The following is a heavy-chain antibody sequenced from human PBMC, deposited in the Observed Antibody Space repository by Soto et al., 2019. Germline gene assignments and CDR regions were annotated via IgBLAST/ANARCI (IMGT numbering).Heavy chain of an antibody. D-gene: IGHD4-17*01. J-gene: IGHJ4*02. V-gene: IGHV5-10-1*01. CDR2: IDPSDSYR. Sequence: PGESLKISCKGSGDSFNNYWISWMRQMPGKGLEWMGRIDPSDSYRTYNPAFQGHVTISVDKSISTAYLQWSSLKASDTAMYYCARLSTTDYWGQGTLVTVSS. CDR3: ARLSTTDY. CDR1: GDSFNNYW.